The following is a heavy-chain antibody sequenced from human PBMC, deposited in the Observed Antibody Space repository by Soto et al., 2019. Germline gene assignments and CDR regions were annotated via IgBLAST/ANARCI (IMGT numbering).Heavy chain of an antibody. Sequence: QVQLVESGGGAVQPGRSLRLSCAASGFTLSSHVMHWVRQAPGKGLEWVAVISYDGNNRYYVESVKGRFTISRDNSKNTLYLEMNSLRTEDTAVYYAARTSSVHNGMDVWGQVTTVTVSS. J-gene: IGHJ6*02. CDR1: GFTLSSHV. D-gene: IGHD2-2*01. V-gene: IGHV3-30*03. CDR3: ARTSSVHNGMDV. CDR2: ISYDGNNR.